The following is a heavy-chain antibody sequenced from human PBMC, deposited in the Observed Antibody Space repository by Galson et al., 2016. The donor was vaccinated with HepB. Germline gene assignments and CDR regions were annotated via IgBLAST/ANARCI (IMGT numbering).Heavy chain of an antibody. CDR3: AKDQGGLRYYDWLTYTSLDY. J-gene: IGHJ4*02. D-gene: IGHD3-9*01. CDR1: GFTFSTYG. Sequence: SLRLSCAASGFTFSTYGMPWVRQAPGGGLEWVSVISHDGSSKYYADTVKGRFTISRDNSKNTLFLQMNSLRAEDTAVYYCAKDQGGLRYYDWLTYTSLDYWGQGTLVTVSS. V-gene: IGHV3-30*18. CDR2: ISHDGSSK.